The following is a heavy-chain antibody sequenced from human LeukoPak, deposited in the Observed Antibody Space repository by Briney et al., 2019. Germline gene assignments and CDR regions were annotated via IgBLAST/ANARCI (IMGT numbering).Heavy chain of an antibody. J-gene: IGHJ4*02. Sequence: PGGSLRLSCAASGFALSSYTMSWVRQAPGKGLEWVAGITGRGETTYYADSVQGRVNISRDNSKDTLFLQVNSLRAEDTAVYYCAKDVIRGGITYFESWGQGTQVAVSS. CDR2: ITGRGETT. V-gene: IGHV3-23*01. CDR1: GFALSSYT. D-gene: IGHD3-10*01. CDR3: AKDVIRGGITYFES.